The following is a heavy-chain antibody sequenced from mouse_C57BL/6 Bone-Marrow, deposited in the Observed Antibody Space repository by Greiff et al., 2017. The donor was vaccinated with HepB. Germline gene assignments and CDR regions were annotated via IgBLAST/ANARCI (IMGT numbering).Heavy chain of an antibody. CDR3: ASWISLNFYYFDH. J-gene: IGHJ2*01. V-gene: IGHV1-64*01. D-gene: IGHD1-3*01. Sequence: QVQLQQPGPELVKPGASGKISCKASGYSFHSDWMPWVQQRPGQGLDWIGMINPNMGSTNYNEKFKSKATLTVDKSSSTDYMQLSSLTSEDASVYYCASWISLNFYYFDHWGKGTTLTVSS. CDR2: INPNMGST. CDR1: GYSFHSDW.